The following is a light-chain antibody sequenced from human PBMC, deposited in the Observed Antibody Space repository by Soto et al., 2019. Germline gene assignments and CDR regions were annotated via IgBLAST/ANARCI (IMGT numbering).Light chain of an antibody. Sequence: DIQMTQSPSTLSASVGDRVTITCRASQSISSWLAWYQQKPGKAPKLLIYKASILESGVPSRFSGSGSGTEFTHTISSLQPDDFATYYCQQYNSYPITVGQGTRLDIK. CDR3: QQYNSYPIT. CDR1: QSISSW. J-gene: IGKJ5*01. CDR2: KAS. V-gene: IGKV1-5*03.